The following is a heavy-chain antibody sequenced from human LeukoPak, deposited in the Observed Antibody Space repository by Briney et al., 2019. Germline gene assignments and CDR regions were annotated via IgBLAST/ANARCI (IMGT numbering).Heavy chain of an antibody. V-gene: IGHV3-23*01. CDR3: AKDEDIVATIFGY. CDR1: GFIFSSYA. D-gene: IGHD5-12*01. Sequence: GGPLRLSCAASGFIFSSYAMRWVRQAPGKALEWVSSISCSGGSIFYADSVKGRFTLSRDNSKNTLYLKMKPLRAEDTCVLLCAKDEDIVATIFGYWGQETLVTVSS. CDR2: ISCSGGSI. J-gene: IGHJ4*02.